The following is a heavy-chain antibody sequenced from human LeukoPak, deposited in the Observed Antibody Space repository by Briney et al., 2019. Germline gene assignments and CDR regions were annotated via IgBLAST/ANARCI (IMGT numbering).Heavy chain of an antibody. J-gene: IGHJ6*02. D-gene: IGHD3-3*01. V-gene: IGHV4-34*01. CDR2: IYYSGST. CDR1: GGSFSGYY. CDR3: ARGRYYDFWSGPYYYGMDV. Sequence: SGTLSLTCAVYGGSFSGYYWSWIRQHPGKGLEWIGYIYYSGSTNYNPSLKSRVTISVDTSKNQFSLKLSSVTAADTAVYYCARGRYYDFWSGPYYYGMDVWGQGTTVTVSS.